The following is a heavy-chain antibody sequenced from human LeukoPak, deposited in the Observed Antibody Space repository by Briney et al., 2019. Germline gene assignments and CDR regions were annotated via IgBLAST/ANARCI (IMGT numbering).Heavy chain of an antibody. J-gene: IGHJ4*02. D-gene: IGHD3-10*01. V-gene: IGHV3-23*01. Sequence: PGGSLRLSCAASGFTFSTYAMSWVRQAPGKGLEWVSAISGSGGNTYYADSVKGRVTISRDNSKSTVYLQMNSLRAEDTAVYYCAKDRGSAPYCIDYWGQGTLVTVSP. CDR2: ISGSGGNT. CDR3: AKDRGSAPYCIDY. CDR1: GFTFSTYA.